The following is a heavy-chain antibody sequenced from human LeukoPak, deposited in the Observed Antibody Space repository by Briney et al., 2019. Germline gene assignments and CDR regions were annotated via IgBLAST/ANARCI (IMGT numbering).Heavy chain of an antibody. CDR1: GFTFSDRD. CDR2: TRNKANSYST. D-gene: IGHD3-3*01. V-gene: IGHV3-72*01. Sequence: SGGSLRLSCAASGFTFSDRDMDWVRQAPGKGLEWVGRTRNKANSYSTEYAASVKGRFTISRDDSKNSLYLQMNSLKTEDTAVYYCVSLYDFWSGYYWGQGTLVTVSS. J-gene: IGHJ4*02. CDR3: VSLYDFWSGYY.